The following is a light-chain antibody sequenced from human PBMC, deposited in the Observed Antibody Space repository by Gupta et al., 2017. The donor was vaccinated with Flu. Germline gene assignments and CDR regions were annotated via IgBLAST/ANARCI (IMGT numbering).Light chain of an antibody. V-gene: IGLV4-69*01. CDR2: LNSDGSH. CDR3: QTWGTGIPV. CDR1: SGHSSYA. J-gene: IGLJ3*02. Sequence: VWGTVKLTCTLSSGHSSYAIAWHQQQPEKGPRYLMKLNSDGSHSKVDGIPDRFSGSSSGAERYLTIAIVKSEDDADYYSQTWGTGIPVFGGGTKLTVL.